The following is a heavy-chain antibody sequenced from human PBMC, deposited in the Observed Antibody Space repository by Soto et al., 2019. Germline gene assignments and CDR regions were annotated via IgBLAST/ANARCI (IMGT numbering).Heavy chain of an antibody. D-gene: IGHD3-10*01. Sequence: SVNVSCKSSGGTFSSYSISWVRRAPGQGLECMGGIIPIFGTANYAQKFKGRVTITADESTSTAYMELSSLRCEDTAVYYCAREAYGSGSYDYYSYYGMDVWGHGTTVTVSS. CDR2: IIPIFGTA. CDR1: GGTFSSYS. V-gene: IGHV1-69*13. J-gene: IGHJ6*02. CDR3: AREAYGSGSYDYYSYYGMDV.